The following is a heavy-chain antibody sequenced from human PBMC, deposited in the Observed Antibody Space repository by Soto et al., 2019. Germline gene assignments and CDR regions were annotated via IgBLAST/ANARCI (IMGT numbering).Heavy chain of an antibody. CDR3: TTDEVPSNAFDI. CDR2: IKSKTDGGTT. Sequence: GGSLRLSCAASGFTFSNAWMSWVRQAPGKGLEWVGRIKSKTDGGTTDYAAPVKGRFTILRDDSKNTLYLQMNSLKTEDTAVYYCTTDEVPSNAFDIWGQGTMVTVSS. CDR1: GFTFSNAW. J-gene: IGHJ3*02. V-gene: IGHV3-15*01. D-gene: IGHD2-2*01.